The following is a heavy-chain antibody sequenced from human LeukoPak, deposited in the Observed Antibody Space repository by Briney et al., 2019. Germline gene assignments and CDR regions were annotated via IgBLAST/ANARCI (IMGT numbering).Heavy chain of an antibody. V-gene: IGHV1-18*04. D-gene: IGHD2-21*02. CDR1: GYTFTSYY. J-gene: IGHJ4*02. CDR3: ARDQRNCGRDCYQTGLIDY. Sequence: GASVKVSCKASGYTFTSYYMHWVRQAPGQGLEWMGWISAYSGSTNTPNNVNTKQAQKFRGRVTMTADTSTSTAYMELRSLTSDDTAVYYCARDQRNCGRDCYQTGLIDYWGQGTQVTVSS. CDR2: ISAYSGST.